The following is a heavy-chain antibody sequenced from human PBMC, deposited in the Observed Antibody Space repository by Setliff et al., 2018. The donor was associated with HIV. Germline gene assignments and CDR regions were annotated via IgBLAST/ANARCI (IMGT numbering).Heavy chain of an antibody. Sequence: PSETLSLSCAASGITFSRYAMHWVRQAPGKGPEWVSYITGSGDTIYYADSVKGRFTMSRDNAKDSVYLQMNTLRVEDTAVYYCAREATPRHSSGWVYFDYWGQGMMVTAPQ. V-gene: IGHV3-48*03. CDR2: ITGSGDTI. CDR1: GITFSRYA. J-gene: IGHJ4*02. CDR3: AREATPRHSSGWVYFDY. D-gene: IGHD6-19*01.